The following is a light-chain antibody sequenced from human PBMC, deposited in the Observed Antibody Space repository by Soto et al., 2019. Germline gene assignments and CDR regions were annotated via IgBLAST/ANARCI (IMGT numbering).Light chain of an antibody. J-gene: IGKJ3*01. CDR2: SAS. CDR1: QAIGSY. V-gene: IGKV1-9*01. Sequence: IPLTQSPSSLSASVGDTVTITCRASQAIGSYFAWYQQRPGTAPKLLIYSASTLHSGAPSRFSGSGSGTDFTLTIISLQPEDFATYYCQQVDSYPRTFGPGTTVEI. CDR3: QQVDSYPRT.